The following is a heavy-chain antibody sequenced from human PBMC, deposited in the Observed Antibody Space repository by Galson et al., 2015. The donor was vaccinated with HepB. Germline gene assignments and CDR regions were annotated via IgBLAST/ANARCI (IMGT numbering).Heavy chain of an antibody. Sequence: SLRLSCAASGFTFSSYSMNWVRQAPGKGLEWVSCISSSSSTIYYADSVNGRFTISRDNAKNSLYLQMNSLRDEDTAVYYCARGRGYQLLSPLDYWGQGTLVTVSS. CDR3: ARGRGYQLLSPLDY. CDR2: ISSSSSTI. D-gene: IGHD2-2*01. V-gene: IGHV3-48*02. J-gene: IGHJ4*02. CDR1: GFTFSSYS.